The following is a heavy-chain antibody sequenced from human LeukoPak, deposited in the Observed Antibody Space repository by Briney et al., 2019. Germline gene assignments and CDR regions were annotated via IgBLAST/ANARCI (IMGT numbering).Heavy chain of an antibody. J-gene: IGHJ3*02. CDR2: IIPILGIA. CDR1: GGTFSSYA. CDR3: ARGRAYYYDSSEAFDI. Sequence: ASVKVSCKASGGTFSSYAISWVRQAPGQGLEWMGRIIPILGIANYAQKFQGRVTITADKSTSTAYMELSSLRSEDTAVYYCARGRAYYYDSSEAFDIWGQGTMVTVSS. V-gene: IGHV1-69*04. D-gene: IGHD3-22*01.